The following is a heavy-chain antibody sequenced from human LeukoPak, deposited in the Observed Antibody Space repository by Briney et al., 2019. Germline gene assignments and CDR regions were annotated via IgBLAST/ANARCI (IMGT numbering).Heavy chain of an antibody. CDR3: ARTGYTSGWYVGSFDY. CDR2: IYPGDSDT. Sequence: PGESLKIPCKSSGYSFTNYWIGWVRQMPGKGLEWMGIIYPGDSDTRYSPSFQGQVTISADKSISTAYLQWSSLKASDTAMYYCARTGYTSGWYVGSFDYWGQGTLVTVSS. V-gene: IGHV5-51*01. D-gene: IGHD6-19*01. J-gene: IGHJ4*02. CDR1: GYSFTNYW.